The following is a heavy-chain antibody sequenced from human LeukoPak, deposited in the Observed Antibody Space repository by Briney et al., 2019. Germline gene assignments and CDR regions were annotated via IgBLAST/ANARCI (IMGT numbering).Heavy chain of an antibody. CDR1: GFTFSSYA. J-gene: IGHJ4*02. CDR2: IWYNGNNE. Sequence: PGGSLRLSCAASGFTFSSYAMSWVRQAPGKGLEWVALIWYNGNNEYYADCVKGRFTISRDNSKNTLYLQMNSLRAEDTAVYYCARGVRAWELPGEGFDYWGQGTLVTVSS. D-gene: IGHD3-10*01. V-gene: IGHV3-33*08. CDR3: ARGVRAWELPGEGFDY.